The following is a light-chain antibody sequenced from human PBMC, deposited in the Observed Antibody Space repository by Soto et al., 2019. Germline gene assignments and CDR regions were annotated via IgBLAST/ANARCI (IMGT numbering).Light chain of an antibody. CDR2: SAS. CDR3: QQLYTFPLT. J-gene: IGKJ4*01. Sequence: DIQLTQSPSSLSASVGDRVTISCRASQGVSNYLAWYQQKPGQAPKVLIYSASTLQSGDLSRFSGSGSETEFTLTISSLQPEDFATYYCQQLYTFPLTFGGGPKVEIK. V-gene: IGKV1-9*01. CDR1: QGVSNY.